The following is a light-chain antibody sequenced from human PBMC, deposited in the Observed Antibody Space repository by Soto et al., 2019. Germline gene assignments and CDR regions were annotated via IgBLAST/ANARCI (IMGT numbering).Light chain of an antibody. V-gene: IGLV2-23*02. Sequence: QSALTQPASVSGSPGQSITISCTGTPSDIGNYNYVSWYQQHPGKAPKLIIYGVSNRPSGVSNRFSASKSGNAASLTISGLQAEDEADYYCCSYAGSSTSGYVFGTGTKLTVL. CDR2: GVS. J-gene: IGLJ1*01. CDR1: PSDIGNYNY. CDR3: CSYAGSSTSGYV.